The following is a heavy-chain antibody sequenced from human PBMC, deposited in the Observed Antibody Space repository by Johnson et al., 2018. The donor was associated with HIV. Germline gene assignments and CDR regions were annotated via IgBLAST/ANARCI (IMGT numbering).Heavy chain of an antibody. CDR2: ISWNSGTI. Sequence: VQLVESGGGLVQPGGSLRLSCAASGFTFSTYAMHWVRQAPGKGLEWVSGISWNSGTIGYADSVKGRFTISRDNAKNSLYFQMNSLRAEDTAVYYCARDPVPRFYAVDIWGQGTMVTVST. CDR1: GFTFSTYA. J-gene: IGHJ3*02. V-gene: IGHV3-9*01. D-gene: IGHD4-17*01. CDR3: ARDPVPRFYAVDI.